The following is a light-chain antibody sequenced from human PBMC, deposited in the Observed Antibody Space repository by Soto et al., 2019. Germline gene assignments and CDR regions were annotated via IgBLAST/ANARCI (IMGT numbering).Light chain of an antibody. V-gene: IGKV3-20*01. J-gene: IGKJ1*01. Sequence: NVLTQSAGTLSLSPGERTTLACRASQSISRYLAWYQQKPGQGPRLLIYGASSRATGTPDRFSGSGSGTDFTLTINRLEPEDFALYYCQQYGSSPPTFGQGTKVDIK. CDR3: QQYGSSPPT. CDR2: GAS. CDR1: QSISRY.